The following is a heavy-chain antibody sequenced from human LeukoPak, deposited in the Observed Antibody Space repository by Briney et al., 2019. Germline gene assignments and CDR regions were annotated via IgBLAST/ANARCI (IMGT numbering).Heavy chain of an antibody. CDR1: GYTFTGYY. D-gene: IGHD1-26*01. Sequence: ASVKVSCKASGYTFTGYYIHWVRQAPGQGLEWMGWINPNINGTNYAQKFQGRVTMTGDRSISTAYMELSRLRSDDTAVYYCARRGSTGGSYYVGYWGQGTLVTVSS. V-gene: IGHV1-2*02. J-gene: IGHJ4*02. CDR3: ARRGSTGGSYYVGY. CDR2: INPNINGT.